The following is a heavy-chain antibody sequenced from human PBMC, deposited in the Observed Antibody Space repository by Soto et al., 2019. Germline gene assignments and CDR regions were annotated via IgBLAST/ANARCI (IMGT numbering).Heavy chain of an antibody. J-gene: IGHJ4*02. V-gene: IGHV3-23*01. Sequence: VQLLESGGGLVQPGGSLRLSCAASGFSFHTYAMGWVRQAPRKGLEWVSSLSGSGGSTNYADSVKGRFTIPRDNSQDTLYLQMNNLSAGDTVMYYCAKDLGDWGFFDYWCLGTLVTFSS. D-gene: IGHD2-21*01. CDR3: AKDLGDWGFFDY. CDR2: LSGSGGST. CDR1: GFSFHTYA.